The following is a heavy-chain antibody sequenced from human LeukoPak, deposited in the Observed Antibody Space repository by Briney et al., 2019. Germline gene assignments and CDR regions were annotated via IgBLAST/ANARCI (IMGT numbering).Heavy chain of an antibody. CDR1: GFTFSSYA. CDR3: ARAVMEWLLYDAFDI. D-gene: IGHD3-3*01. Sequence: PGRSLRLSCAASGFTFSSYAMHWVRQAPGKGLEWVAVISYDGSNKYYADSVKGRFTISRDNSKNTLYLQMNSLRAEDTAVYYCARAVMEWLLYDAFDIWGQGTMVTVSS. V-gene: IGHV3-30-3*01. CDR2: ISYDGSNK. J-gene: IGHJ3*02.